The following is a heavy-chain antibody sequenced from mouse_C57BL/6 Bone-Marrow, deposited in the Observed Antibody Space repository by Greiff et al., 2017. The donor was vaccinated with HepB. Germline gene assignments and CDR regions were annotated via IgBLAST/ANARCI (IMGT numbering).Heavy chain of an antibody. CDR3: AREDIYDGSPFAY. D-gene: IGHD2-3*01. J-gene: IGHJ3*01. CDR1: GFTFSDFY. V-gene: IGHV7-1*01. Sequence: DVKLVDSGGGLVQSGRSLRLSCATSGFTFSDFYMEWVRQAPGKGLEWIAASRNKANDYTTEYSASVKGRFIVSRDTSQSILYLQMNALRAEDTAIYYCAREDIYDGSPFAYWGQGTLVTVSA. CDR2: SRNKANDYTT.